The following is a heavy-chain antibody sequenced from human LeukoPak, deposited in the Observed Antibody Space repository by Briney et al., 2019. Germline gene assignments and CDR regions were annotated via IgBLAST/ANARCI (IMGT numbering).Heavy chain of an antibody. CDR1: GFTFSSYS. D-gene: IGHD6-19*01. CDR2: ITSSSSYI. V-gene: IGHV3-21*01. J-gene: IGHJ3*01. CDR3: ARDPSSGWYGYAFDV. Sequence: GGSLRLSCAASGFTFSSYSMNWVRQAPGKGLEWVSSITSSSSYIYYADSVKGRFTISRDNAKNSLYLQMNSLRAEDTAVYYCARDPSSGWYGYAFDVWGQGTMVTVSS.